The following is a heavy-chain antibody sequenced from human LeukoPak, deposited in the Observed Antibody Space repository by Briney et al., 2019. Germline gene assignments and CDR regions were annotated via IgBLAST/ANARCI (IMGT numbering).Heavy chain of an antibody. D-gene: IGHD6-13*01. V-gene: IGHV4-59*01. CDR2: FYYSGST. Sequence: SESLCLSCAVSGGSISGDYSSCVWQPPRGGVGWGGYFYYSGSTNYTPPLKSRVTISVDTSKNQLSLKLSSVTAADTAVYYGATEVSSSWYGDYYYYMDVWGKGTTVTVSS. J-gene: IGHJ6*03. CDR3: ATEVSSSWYGDYYYYMDV. CDR1: GGSISGDY.